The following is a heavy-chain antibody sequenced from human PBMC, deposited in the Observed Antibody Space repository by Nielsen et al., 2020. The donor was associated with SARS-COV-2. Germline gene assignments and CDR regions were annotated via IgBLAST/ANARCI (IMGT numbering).Heavy chain of an antibody. Sequence: GESLKISCAASGFTFSDYYMSWIRQAPGKGLEWISYISRSGATKFYADSVKGRFTISRDTARKSIYLQLNNLRADDTAVYYCARPSPNDYVYFDVWGQGTLVTVSS. CDR2: ISRSGATK. CDR3: ARPSPNDYVYFDV. CDR1: GFTFSDYY. V-gene: IGHV3-11*04. D-gene: IGHD4-17*01. J-gene: IGHJ4*02.